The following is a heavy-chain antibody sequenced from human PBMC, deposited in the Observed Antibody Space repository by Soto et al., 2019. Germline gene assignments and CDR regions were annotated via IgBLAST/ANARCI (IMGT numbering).Heavy chain of an antibody. J-gene: IGHJ6*02. Sequence: RASVKVSCKASGYTFTGYYMHWVRQAPGQGLEWMGWINPNSGGTNYAQKFQGRVTMTRDTSISTAYMELSRLRSDDTAVYYCAREGRAVAGTYTMDVWGQGTTVTVSS. V-gene: IGHV1-2*02. CDR2: INPNSGGT. D-gene: IGHD6-19*01. CDR1: GYTFTGYY. CDR3: AREGRAVAGTYTMDV.